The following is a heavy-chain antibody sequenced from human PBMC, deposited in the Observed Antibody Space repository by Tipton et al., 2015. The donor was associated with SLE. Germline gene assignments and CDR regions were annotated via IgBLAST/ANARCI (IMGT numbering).Heavy chain of an antibody. D-gene: IGHD3-22*01. V-gene: IGHV4-61*09. CDR2: IYTSGRT. Sequence: TLSLTCTVSGGSISSGSYFWSWFRQPAGKGLEWIGHIYTSGRTNYNPSPESRVTISVDTSKNQYSLRLTSVTAADTAVYYCARQLTSGYYYEFGYWGQGMLVTVSS. CDR3: ARQLTSGYYYEFGY. CDR1: GGSISSGSYF. J-gene: IGHJ4*02.